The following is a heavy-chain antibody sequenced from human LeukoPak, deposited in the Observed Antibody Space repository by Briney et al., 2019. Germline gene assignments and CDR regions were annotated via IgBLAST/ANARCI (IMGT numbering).Heavy chain of an antibody. CDR2: ISGSGGST. CDR1: GFTFSSYA. CDR3: AKERIPSYDFWSGYYSGFDY. Sequence: GGSLRLSCAASGFTFSSYAMSWVRQAPGKGLEWVSAISGSGGSTYYADSVKGRFTISRVNSKNTLYLQMNSLRAEDTAVYYCAKERIPSYDFWSGYYSGFDYWGQGTLVTVSS. D-gene: IGHD3-3*01. J-gene: IGHJ4*02. V-gene: IGHV3-23*01.